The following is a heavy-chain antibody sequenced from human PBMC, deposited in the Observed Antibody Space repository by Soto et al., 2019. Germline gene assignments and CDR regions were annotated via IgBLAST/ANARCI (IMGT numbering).Heavy chain of an antibody. Sequence: EVQLVESGGGLVQPGGSLRLSCTASGFTFSDSWMTWVRQAPGKGLEWVARIKPDESEKKYADSVKGRFSISRDNAKNSMYLQMNTLRAEDTAIYYCAGGDCNSASCYILDSWGQGTLVTVSS. D-gene: IGHD2-2*01. V-gene: IGHV3-7*03. CDR3: AGGDCNSASCYILDS. CDR1: GFTFSDSW. CDR2: IKPDESEK. J-gene: IGHJ5*01.